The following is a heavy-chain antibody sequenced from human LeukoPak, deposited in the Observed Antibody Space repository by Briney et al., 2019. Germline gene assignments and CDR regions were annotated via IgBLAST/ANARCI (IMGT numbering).Heavy chain of an antibody. CDR3: ARAARYCSGGSCYFFDY. V-gene: IGHV4-31*03. CDR2: IYYRGSG. J-gene: IGHJ4*02. CDR1: GSISTGGYY. Sequence: SETLSLTCSVSGSISTGGYYWSWIRQQPGKGLEWMGYIYYRGSGHYNPSLKSRITISVDRSRDQFSLTLSSVTAADTAVCYCARAARYCSGGSCYFFDYWGRGTLVTVSS. D-gene: IGHD2-15*01.